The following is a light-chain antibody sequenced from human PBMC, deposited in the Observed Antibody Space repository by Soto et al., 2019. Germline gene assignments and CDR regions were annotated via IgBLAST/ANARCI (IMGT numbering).Light chain of an antibody. CDR1: QNINNY. V-gene: IGKV1-33*01. CDR2: DAS. CDR3: QQYENLPT. Sequence: DLQTTQSPSSLSASVGDRVTITCQASQNINNYLNWYQQKPGRAPKLLIYDASNLEAGVPSRFRGSGSGTDFTFTISRLQPEDIATYYCQQYENLPTFGQGTRLEIK. J-gene: IGKJ5*01.